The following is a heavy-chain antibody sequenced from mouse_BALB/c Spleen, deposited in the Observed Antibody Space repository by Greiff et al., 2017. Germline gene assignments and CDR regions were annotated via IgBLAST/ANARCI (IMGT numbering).Heavy chain of an antibody. Sequence: QVQLKESGPGLVAPSQSLSITCTVSGFSLTSYGVHWVRQPSGKGLEWLGVIWAGGSTNYNSALMSRLSISKDNSKSQVFLKMNSLQTDDTAMYYCASYGNLFAYWGQGTLVTVSA. J-gene: IGHJ3*01. V-gene: IGHV2-9*02. D-gene: IGHD2-1*01. CDR3: ASYGNLFAY. CDR1: GFSLTSYG. CDR2: IWAGGST.